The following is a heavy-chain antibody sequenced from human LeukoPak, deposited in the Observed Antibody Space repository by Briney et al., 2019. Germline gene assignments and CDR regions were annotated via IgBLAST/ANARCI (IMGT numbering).Heavy chain of an antibody. CDR1: GYTFTSYY. J-gene: IGHJ4*02. V-gene: IGHV1-46*01. Sequence: ASVTVSCKASGYTFTSYYMYWVRQAPGQGLEWMGIINPSGGSTSYAQKFQGRVTMTRDMSTSTVYLELSSLRSEDTAVYYCARDYYDSSGFRYYFDYWGQGTLVTVSS. CDR3: ARDYYDSSGFRYYFDY. D-gene: IGHD3-22*01. CDR2: INPSGGST.